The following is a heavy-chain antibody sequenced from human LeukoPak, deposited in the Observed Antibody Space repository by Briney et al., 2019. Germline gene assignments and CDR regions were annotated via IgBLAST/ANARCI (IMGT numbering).Heavy chain of an antibody. CDR3: ARDGGEAAAGTYGWFDP. CDR1: GGTFSSYA. CDR2: IIPISGTA. D-gene: IGHD6-13*01. V-gene: IGHV1-69*06. Sequence: GASVKVSCKASGGTFSSYAISWVRQAPGQGLEWMGGIIPISGTANYAQKFQGGVTITADKSTSTAYMELSSLRSEDTAVYYCARDGGEAAAGTYGWFDPWGQGTLVTVSS. J-gene: IGHJ5*02.